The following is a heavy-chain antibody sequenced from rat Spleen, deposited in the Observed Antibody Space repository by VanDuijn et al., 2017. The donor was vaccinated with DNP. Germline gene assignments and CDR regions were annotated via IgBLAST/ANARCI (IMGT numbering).Heavy chain of an antibody. J-gene: IGHJ2*01. CDR2: ISYSGST. Sequence: EVQLQESGPGLVKPSQSLSLTCSVTGYTITSGYDWSWIRKFPGNKMEWMGYISYSGSTNYNPSLKSRISITRDTSKNQFFLQLNSVTTENTAKYYCAILANWASEYWGQGVMVTVSS. D-gene: IGHD5-1*01. V-gene: IGHV3-4*01. CDR3: AILANWASEY. CDR1: GYTITSGY.